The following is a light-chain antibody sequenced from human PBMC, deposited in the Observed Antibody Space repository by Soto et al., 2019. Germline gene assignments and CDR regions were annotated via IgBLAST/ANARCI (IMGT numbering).Light chain of an antibody. J-gene: IGLJ3*02. V-gene: IGLV1-40*01. CDR3: QSYDSSLNGWV. Sequence: QSVLTQPPSVSGAPGQRVTISCTGSSSNIGAGYDVHWYQQLPGTAPKLLIYGNNNRPSGVPDRFSGSKSGTSASLAITGLQAEDEEDYYCQSYDSSLNGWVFGGGTQLTVL. CDR2: GNN. CDR1: SSNIGAGYD.